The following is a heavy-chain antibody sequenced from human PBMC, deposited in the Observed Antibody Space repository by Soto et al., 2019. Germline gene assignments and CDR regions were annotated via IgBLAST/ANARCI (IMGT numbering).Heavy chain of an antibody. CDR1: GFTFSSYS. Sequence: GGSLRLSCAASGFTFSSYSMNWVRQAPGKGLEWVSSISSSSSYIYYADSVKGRFTISRDNAKNSLYLQMNSLRAEDTAVYYCARVPEGGYEYNWFDPWGQGTLVTVSS. D-gene: IGHD5-12*01. J-gene: IGHJ5*02. V-gene: IGHV3-21*01. CDR2: ISSSSSYI. CDR3: ARVPEGGYEYNWFDP.